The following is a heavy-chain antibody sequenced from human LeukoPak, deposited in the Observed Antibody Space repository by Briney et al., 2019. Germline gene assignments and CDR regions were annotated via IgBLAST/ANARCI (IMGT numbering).Heavy chain of an antibody. CDR3: AKDRIVIVGGIGGTAVRWKNAFDI. CDR2: ISGSGTST. Sequence: GGSLRPSCVASGFTFSSYAMSWVRQAPGRGLEWVSGISGSGTSTYYADSVKGRFTISRDSSKNTLYLQMNSLRVEDTALYYCAKDRIVIVGGIGGTAVRWKNAFDIWGQGTMVTVSS. V-gene: IGHV3-23*01. CDR1: GFTFSSYA. J-gene: IGHJ3*02. D-gene: IGHD1-26*01.